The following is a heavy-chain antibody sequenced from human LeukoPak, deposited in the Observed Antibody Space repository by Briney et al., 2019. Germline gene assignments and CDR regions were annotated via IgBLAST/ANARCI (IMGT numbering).Heavy chain of an antibody. Sequence: SETLSLTCAVYGGSFSGYYWGWIRQPPGKGLEWIGSIYYSGSTYYNPSLKSRVTISVDTSKNQFSLKLSSVTAADTAVYYCARFHHYDYVWGSYRYGFDYWGQGTLVTVSS. J-gene: IGHJ4*02. CDR2: IYYSGST. V-gene: IGHV4-34*01. D-gene: IGHD3-16*02. CDR1: GGSFSGYY. CDR3: ARFHHYDYVWGSYRYGFDY.